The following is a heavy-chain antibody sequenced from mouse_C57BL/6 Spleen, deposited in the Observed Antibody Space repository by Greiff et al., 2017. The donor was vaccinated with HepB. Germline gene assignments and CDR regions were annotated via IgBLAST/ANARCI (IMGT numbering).Heavy chain of an antibody. CDR3: ARDGVTTGLMDY. CDR2: INYDGSST. Sequence: DVKLVESEGGLVQPGSSMKLSCTASGFTFSDYYMAWVRQVPEKGLEWVANINYDGSSTYYLDSLKSRFIISRDNAKNILYLQMSSLKSEDTATYYCARDGVTTGLMDYWGQGTSVTVSS. V-gene: IGHV5-16*01. CDR1: GFTFSDYY. J-gene: IGHJ4*01. D-gene: IGHD1-1*01.